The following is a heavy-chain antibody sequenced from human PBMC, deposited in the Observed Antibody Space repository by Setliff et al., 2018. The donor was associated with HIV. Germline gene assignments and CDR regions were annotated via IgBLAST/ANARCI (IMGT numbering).Heavy chain of an antibody. CDR2: LYYDGNT. J-gene: IGHJ4*02. CDR1: AYSIRNGYY. V-gene: IGHV4-38-2*02. Sequence: PSETLSLTCTVSAYSIRNGYYWGWIRQSPGKGLEWIGTLYYDGNTYYNPSLKSRVTMSVDTSKNQFSLNLNSVTAADTAVYYCSRLGAEDFSDYDWVDYWGQGTLVTVSS. D-gene: IGHD5-12*01. CDR3: SRLGAEDFSDYDWVDY.